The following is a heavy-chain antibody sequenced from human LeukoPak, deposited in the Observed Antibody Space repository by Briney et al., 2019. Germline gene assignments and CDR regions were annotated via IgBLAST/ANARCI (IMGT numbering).Heavy chain of an antibody. J-gene: IGHJ4*02. V-gene: IGHV3-23*01. D-gene: IGHD3-22*01. Sequence: PGGSLRLSCAASGFTFSSYAMSWVRQAPGKGLEWVSAISGSGGSTYYADSVKGRFTISRNNSKHTPYLQMTRLRAEDTAVYYCAKDGAITMIVVPFDYWGQGTLVTVSS. CDR3: AKDGAITMIVVPFDY. CDR2: ISGSGGST. CDR1: GFTFSSYA.